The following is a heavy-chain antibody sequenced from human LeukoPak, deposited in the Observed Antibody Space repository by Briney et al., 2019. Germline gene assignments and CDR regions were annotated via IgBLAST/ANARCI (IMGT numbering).Heavy chain of an antibody. V-gene: IGHV3-48*01. D-gene: IGHD3-10*01. CDR2: ISSSSSDI. J-gene: IGHJ6*02. CDR3: ASRVDGSGNSVFYGMDV. CDR1: GFTFSSFS. Sequence: GGSLRLSCAAPGFTFSSFSVNWVRQAPGKGLEWVSYISSSSSDIYYADSVKGRFTISRDNAKNSLYLQMNSLRGEDTAVYYCASRVDGSGNSVFYGMDVWGQGTTVTVSS.